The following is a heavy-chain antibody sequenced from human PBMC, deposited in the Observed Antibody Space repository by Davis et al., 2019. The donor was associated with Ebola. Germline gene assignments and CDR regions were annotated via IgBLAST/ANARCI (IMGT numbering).Heavy chain of an antibody. Sequence: PGGSLRLSCAASGFTFSSYAMHWVRQAPGKGLEWVAVISYDGSNKYYADSVKGRFTISRDNSKNTLYLQMNSLRAEDTAVYYCAREDDYGDYYYGMDVWGQGTTVTVSS. CDR3: AREDDYGDYYYGMDV. V-gene: IGHV3-30-3*01. CDR2: ISYDGSNK. CDR1: GFTFSSYA. J-gene: IGHJ6*02. D-gene: IGHD4-17*01.